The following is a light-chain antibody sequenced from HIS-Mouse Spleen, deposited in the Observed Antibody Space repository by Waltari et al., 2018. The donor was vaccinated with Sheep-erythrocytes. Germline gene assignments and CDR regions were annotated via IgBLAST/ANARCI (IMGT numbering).Light chain of an antibody. CDR2: EVS. V-gene: IGLV2-8*01. CDR3: SSYAGSNNWV. Sequence: QSALTQPPSASGSPGQSVTISCTGTSSDVGRYNYVSWYQHHPGQAPKLMIYEVSKRPSGVPDRFSGSKSGNTASLTVSGLQAEDEADYYCSSYAGSNNWVFGGGTKLTVL. CDR1: SSDVGRYNY. J-gene: IGLJ3*02.